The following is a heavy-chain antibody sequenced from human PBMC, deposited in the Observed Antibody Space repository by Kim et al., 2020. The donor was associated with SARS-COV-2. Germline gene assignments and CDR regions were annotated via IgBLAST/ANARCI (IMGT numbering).Heavy chain of an antibody. D-gene: IGHD2-15*01. CDR2: IYYSGST. V-gene: IGHV4-59*01. CDR3: ARSRSGGSPEV. CDR1: GGSISSYY. J-gene: IGHJ4*02. Sequence: SETLSLTCTVSGGSISSYYWSWIRQPPGKGLEWIGYIYYSGSTNYNPSLKSRVTISVDTSKNQFSLKLSSVTAADTAVYYCARSRSGGSPEVWGQGTLVTVSS.